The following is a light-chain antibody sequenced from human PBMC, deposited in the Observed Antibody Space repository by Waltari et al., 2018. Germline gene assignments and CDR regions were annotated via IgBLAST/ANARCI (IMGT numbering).Light chain of an antibody. V-gene: IGLV2-14*03. J-gene: IGLJ3*02. CDR1: SSDIGGYNF. CDR2: DVT. CDR3: SSYTSISTWV. Sequence: QSALTQPASVSGSPGQSITISCTETSSDIGGYNFVPWYQHHPGKAPQLMIYDVTDRPSGVSDRFSGSKSGNTASLTISGLQAEDEADYYCSSYTSISTWVFGGGTKLTVL.